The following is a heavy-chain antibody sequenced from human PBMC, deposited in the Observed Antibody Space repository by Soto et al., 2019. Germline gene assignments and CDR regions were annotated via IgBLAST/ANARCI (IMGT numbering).Heavy chain of an antibody. V-gene: IGHV3-73*01. CDR2: IRSKANSYAT. Sequence: GGSLRLSCEASGFTFSGSAMHWVRQASGKGLEWVGRIRSKANSYATAYAASVKGRFTISRDDSKNTAYLQMNSLKTEDTAVYFCTRGDWWELPTMDYWGQGTLVTVSS. CDR3: TRGDWWELPTMDY. CDR1: GFTFSGSA. D-gene: IGHD1-26*01. J-gene: IGHJ4*02.